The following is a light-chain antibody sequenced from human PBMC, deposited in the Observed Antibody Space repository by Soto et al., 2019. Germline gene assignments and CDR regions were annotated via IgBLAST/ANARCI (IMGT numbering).Light chain of an antibody. CDR1: QSVSSY. V-gene: IGKV3-11*01. CDR2: DAS. CDR3: QQYSNWHPA. J-gene: IGKJ2*01. Sequence: EIVLTQSPATLSLSPGERATLSCRASQSVSSYLAWYQQKPGQAPRLLIFDASNRATGIPARFSGSGSGTDFTLTISSLEPEDFAVYYCQQYSNWHPAFGQGTKLEIK.